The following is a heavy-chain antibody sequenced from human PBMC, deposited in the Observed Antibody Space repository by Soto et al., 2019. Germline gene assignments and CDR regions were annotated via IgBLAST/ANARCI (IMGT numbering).Heavy chain of an antibody. D-gene: IGHD3-10*01. CDR3: ARGSKDSYPGSRIFDF. CDR1: GYTLPELS. V-gene: IGHV1-24*01. J-gene: IGHJ4*02. CDR2: FDPEDGET. Sequence: GASLKGYCTSSGYTLPELSMHWGRQTPGKGLEWMGGFDPEDGETIYAQKFQGRVTMTGDTSTDTLYLQMSSLRAEDSAVYYCARGSKDSYPGSRIFDFWGRGTLVTVFS.